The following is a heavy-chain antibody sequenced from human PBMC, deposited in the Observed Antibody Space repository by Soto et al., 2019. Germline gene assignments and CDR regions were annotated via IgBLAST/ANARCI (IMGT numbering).Heavy chain of an antibody. V-gene: IGHV4-30-4*01. D-gene: IGHD6-25*01. CDR1: GGSISSGDYY. CDR3: AGEPKGGPAAGAIEI. CDR2: IFYTGSP. Sequence: PSETLSLTCTVSGGSISSGDYYWTWIRQPPGKGLEWIGFIFYTGSPYYNPSLKSRVGISVDTSKNQFSLNLTSVTAADTAVYFCAGEPKGGPAAGAIEIWGQGTMVTVSS. J-gene: IGHJ3*02.